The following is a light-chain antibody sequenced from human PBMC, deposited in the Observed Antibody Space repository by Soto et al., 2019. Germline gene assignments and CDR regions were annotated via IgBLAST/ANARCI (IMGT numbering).Light chain of an antibody. Sequence: DIQMTQSPSTLSASVGHRVTITCRASQSISSWLAWYQQKPGKAPKLLIYKASSLESWEPSRFSSSGSGKEFTRTNSSLQPDDFATYYCQQYKEYPWTFNQGTKVEIK. CDR2: KAS. V-gene: IGKV1-5*03. J-gene: IGKJ1*01. CDR1: QSISSW. CDR3: QQYKEYPWT.